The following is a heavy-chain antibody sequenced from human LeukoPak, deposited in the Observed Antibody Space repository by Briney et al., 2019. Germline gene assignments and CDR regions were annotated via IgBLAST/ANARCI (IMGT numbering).Heavy chain of an antibody. CDR1: GGSISSGNYY. J-gene: IGHJ4*02. CDR2: IYYSGST. CDR3: ARHLRWRTSFSPFDY. V-gene: IGHV4-39*01. Sequence: SETLSPTCTVSGGSISSGNYYWGWIRQPPGKGLEWIGSIYYSGSTYYNPSLKSRVTISVDTSKNQLSLKLSSVTAADTAVYYCARHLRWRTSFSPFDYWGQGTLVTVSS. D-gene: IGHD3/OR15-3a*01.